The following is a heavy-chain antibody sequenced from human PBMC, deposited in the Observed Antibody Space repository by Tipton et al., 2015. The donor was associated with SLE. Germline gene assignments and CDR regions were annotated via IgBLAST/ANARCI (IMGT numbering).Heavy chain of an antibody. Sequence: TLSLTCTVSGGSISSHYWSWIRQPPGKGLEWIGYIYYSGSTNYNPSLKSRVTISVDTSKNQFSLKLSSVTAADTAVYYCARGPRDGYKDAFDIWGQGTMVTVSS. D-gene: IGHD5-24*01. CDR3: ARGPRDGYKDAFDI. V-gene: IGHV4-59*11. CDR1: GGSISSHY. CDR2: IYYSGST. J-gene: IGHJ3*02.